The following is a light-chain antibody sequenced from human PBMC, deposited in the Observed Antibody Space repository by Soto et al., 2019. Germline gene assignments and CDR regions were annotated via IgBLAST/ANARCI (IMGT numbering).Light chain of an antibody. Sequence: QSALTQPPSASGSPGQSVAFSCTGTTSDIGAYNYVSWYQQHPGKAPKLIIYEVTKRPSGVPDRFSGSKSGNTASLTVSGLQAEDEAGYYCSSYGGINSVIFGGGTKLTVL. CDR3: SSYGGINSVI. V-gene: IGLV2-8*01. CDR2: EVT. CDR1: TSDIGAYNY. J-gene: IGLJ2*01.